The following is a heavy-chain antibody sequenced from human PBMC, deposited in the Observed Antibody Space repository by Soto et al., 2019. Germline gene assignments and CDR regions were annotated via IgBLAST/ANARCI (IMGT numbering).Heavy chain of an antibody. CDR2: IVPTGSRT. Sequence: EVQLLESGGALVQPGGSLRLSCAASGFTFNSYVMSWVRQAPGKGLEWISSIVPTGSRTFYADSVNGRFTISRDNSRTTLYLQMNSLRVDDTAVYYCAAYADGPYRPPYDYWGQGTLVTVSS. V-gene: IGHV3-23*01. D-gene: IGHD4-17*01. CDR1: GFTFNSYV. J-gene: IGHJ4*02. CDR3: AAYADGPYRPPYDY.